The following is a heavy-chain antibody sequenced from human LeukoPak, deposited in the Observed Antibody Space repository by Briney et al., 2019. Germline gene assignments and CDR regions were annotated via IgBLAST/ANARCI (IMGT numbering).Heavy chain of an antibody. V-gene: IGHV1-18*01. CDR2: ISAYNGST. CDR1: GYTFTSYG. D-gene: IGHD1-26*01. Sequence: ASVKVSCKASGYTFTSYGISWVRQAPGQGLEWMVWISAYNGSTNYAQKLQGRVTMTTDTSTSTAYMELRSLRSDDTAVYYCARLIRNWELQQYYFDYWGQGTLVTVSS. CDR3: ARLIRNWELQQYYFDY. J-gene: IGHJ4*02.